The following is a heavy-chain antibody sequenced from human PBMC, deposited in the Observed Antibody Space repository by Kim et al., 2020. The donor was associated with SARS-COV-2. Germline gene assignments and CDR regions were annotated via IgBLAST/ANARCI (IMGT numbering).Heavy chain of an antibody. Sequence: SETLSLTCTVSGGSISSSSYYWGWLRQPPGKGREWIGSIYYSGSTYYNPSLKSRVTISVDTYKNQFSLKLSPVTAEDTAVYYCARHSGLLVGYWGQGTL. J-gene: IGHJ4*02. CDR2: IYYSGST. CDR3: ARHSGLLVGY. D-gene: IGHD3-22*01. V-gene: IGHV4-39*01. CDR1: GGSISSSSYY.